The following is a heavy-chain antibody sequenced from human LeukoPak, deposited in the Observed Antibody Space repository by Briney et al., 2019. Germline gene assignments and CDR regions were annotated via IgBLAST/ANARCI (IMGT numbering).Heavy chain of an antibody. CDR1: GFTFSSYS. CDR3: AREATAGTGYYYYMDV. D-gene: IGHD6-13*01. CDR2: ISSSSSYI. J-gene: IGHJ6*03. V-gene: IGHV3-21*01. Sequence: PGGSLRLSCAASGFTFSSYSMNWVRQAPGKGLEWVSSISSSSSYIYYADSVKGRFTISRDNAKNSLYLQMNSLRAEDTAVYYCAREATAGTGYYYYMDVWGKGTTVTVSS.